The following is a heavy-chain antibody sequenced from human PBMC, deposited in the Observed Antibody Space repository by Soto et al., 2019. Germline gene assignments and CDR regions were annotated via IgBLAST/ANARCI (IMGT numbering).Heavy chain of an antibody. D-gene: IGHD1-1*01. Sequence: PGGSLRLSCVASGFTFKSAWMSWVRQAPGKGLEWVGRIKSWSDGGTTDYGAPVKGRFTISRDDSENTLFLQMNSLRTEDTAVYYCTTGTTVAKYYFDFWGQGTLVTVSS. CDR2: IKSWSDGGTT. CDR3: TTGTTVAKYYFDF. V-gene: IGHV3-15*01. J-gene: IGHJ4*02. CDR1: GFTFKSAW.